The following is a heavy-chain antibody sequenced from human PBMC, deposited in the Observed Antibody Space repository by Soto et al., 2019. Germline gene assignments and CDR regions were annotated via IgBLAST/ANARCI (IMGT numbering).Heavy chain of an antibody. D-gene: IGHD1-1*01. Sequence: PXEILSLTCTVSGGSINSDAYSWTWLRQPPGKGLEWIEYIYHTGSTYYNPSLKSRVTISIDKSKDQFSLKLTSVTAADTAVYYCARGGFQLLPDYWGQGALVTVSS. CDR3: ARGGFQLLPDY. V-gene: IGHV4-30-2*01. CDR1: GGSINSDAYS. CDR2: IYHTGST. J-gene: IGHJ4*02.